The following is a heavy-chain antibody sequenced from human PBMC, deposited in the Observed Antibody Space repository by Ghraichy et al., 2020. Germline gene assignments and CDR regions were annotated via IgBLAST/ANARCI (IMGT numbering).Heavy chain of an antibody. V-gene: IGHV3-13*05. CDR3: ARDRRIAAAGDYYDDGMDV. CDR1: GFTFSSYD. CDR2: IGPAGEP. J-gene: IGHJ6*02. D-gene: IGHD6-13*01. Sequence: GGSLRLSCAASGFTFSSYDMHWVRQATGKGLEWVSAIGPAGEPYYPGSVKGRFTISRENAKNSLYLQMNSLRAGDTAVYYCARDRRIAAAGDYYDDGMDVWGQGTTVTVSS.